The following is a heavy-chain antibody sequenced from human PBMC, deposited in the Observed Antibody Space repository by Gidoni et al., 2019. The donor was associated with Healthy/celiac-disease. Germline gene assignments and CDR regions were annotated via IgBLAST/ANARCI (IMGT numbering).Heavy chain of an antibody. V-gene: IGHV4-39*01. CDR3: ASGPSGWYRY. CDR1: GGSISSSSYY. J-gene: IGHJ4*02. CDR2: IYYSGST. D-gene: IGHD6-19*01. Sequence: QLQLQESGPGLVKPSETLSLTCTVPGGSISSSSYYWGWIRQPPGKGLEWIGSIYYSGSTYYNPSLKSRVTISVDTSKNQFSLKLSSVTAADTAVYYCASGPSGWYRYWGQGTLVTVSS.